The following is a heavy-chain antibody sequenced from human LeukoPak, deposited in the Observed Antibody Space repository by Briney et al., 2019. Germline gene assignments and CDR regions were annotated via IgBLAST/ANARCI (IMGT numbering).Heavy chain of an antibody. V-gene: IGHV3-33*06. CDR1: GFIFSSFG. CDR2: IWHDGSYK. D-gene: IGHD2-21*01. Sequence: GSLRLSCAASGFIFSSFGMHWVRQAPGKGLEWVAVIWHDGSYKYYLDSVKGRFTISRDNAKNTLYLLMNNLGDEDTAVYFCAKSDCGSDGCKLLNSWGQGTLVTVSS. CDR3: AKSDCGSDGCKLLNS. J-gene: IGHJ4*02.